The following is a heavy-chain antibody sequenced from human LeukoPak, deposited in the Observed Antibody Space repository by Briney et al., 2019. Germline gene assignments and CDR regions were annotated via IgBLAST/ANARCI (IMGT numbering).Heavy chain of an antibody. J-gene: IGHJ3*02. D-gene: IGHD3-22*01. CDR1: GFTFRSYE. CDR3: ARDVDESYYYDSSGSPSGAVDI. CDR2: ISTSGDTM. Sequence: GGSLRLSCAASGFTFRSYEIHWIRQPPGKGLEWISYISTSGDTMYYADSVKGRFTISRDNTKNSVYLHMNSLSAEDTAVYYCARDVDESYYYDSSGSPSGAVDIWGQGTTVTVSS. V-gene: IGHV3-48*03.